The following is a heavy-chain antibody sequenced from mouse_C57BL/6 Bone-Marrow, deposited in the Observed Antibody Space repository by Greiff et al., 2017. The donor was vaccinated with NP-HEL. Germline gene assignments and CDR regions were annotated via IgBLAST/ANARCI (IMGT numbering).Heavy chain of an antibody. CDR3: ARHPITTVVGGNAMDY. CDR2: IYPGSGST. J-gene: IGHJ4*01. CDR1: GYTFTSYW. D-gene: IGHD1-1*01. V-gene: IGHV1-55*01. Sequence: QVQLQQPGAELVKPGASVKMSCKASGYTFTSYWITWVKQRPGQGLEWIGDIYPGSGSTNYNEKFKSKATLTVDTSSSTAYMQLSSLTSEDSAVYYCARHPITTVVGGNAMDYWGQGTSVTVSS.